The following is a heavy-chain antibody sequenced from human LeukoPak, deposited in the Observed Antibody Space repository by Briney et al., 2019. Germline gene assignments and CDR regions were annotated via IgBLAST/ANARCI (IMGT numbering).Heavy chain of an antibody. V-gene: IGHV4-59*08. J-gene: IGHJ4*02. CDR2: IYHSGST. Sequence: SETLSLTCSVSGGSIRSYYWGWIRQPPGKGPQWIGHIYHSGSTNYNPSLKSRVTISVDTSKNQFSLKLTSVTAADTAVYYCARHWLDSGTPDRFEYWGQGTLVTVSS. CDR3: ARHWLDSGTPDRFEY. D-gene: IGHD3-10*01. CDR1: GGSIRSYY.